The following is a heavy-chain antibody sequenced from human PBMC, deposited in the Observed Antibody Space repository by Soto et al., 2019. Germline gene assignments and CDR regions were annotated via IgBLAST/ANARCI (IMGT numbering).Heavy chain of an antibody. CDR1: GGSISSYY. D-gene: IGHD6-13*01. CDR2: IYYSGST. CDR3: ARGPHKGIAAAGVEINYYYYMDV. J-gene: IGHJ6*03. Sequence: SETLSLTCTVSGGSISSYYWSWIRQPPGKGLEWIGYIYYSGSTNYNPSLKSRVTISVDTSKNQFSLKLSSVTAADTAVYYCARGPHKGIAAAGVEINYYYYMDVWGKGTTVTVSS. V-gene: IGHV4-59*01.